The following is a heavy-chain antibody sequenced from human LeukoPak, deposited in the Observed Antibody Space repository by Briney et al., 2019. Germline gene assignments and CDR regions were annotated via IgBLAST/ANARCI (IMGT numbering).Heavy chain of an antibody. D-gene: IGHD5-12*01. CDR3: AKRYSGYDPWAVAEGDDAFDI. CDR1: GYTFTSYG. J-gene: IGHJ3*02. V-gene: IGHV1-18*01. Sequence: GASVKVSCKASGYTFTSYGISWVRQAPGQGLEWMGWISAYNGNTNYAQKLQGRVTMTTDTSTSTAYMELRSLRSDDTAVYYWAKRYSGYDPWAVAEGDDAFDIWGQGTMVTVSS. CDR2: ISAYNGNT.